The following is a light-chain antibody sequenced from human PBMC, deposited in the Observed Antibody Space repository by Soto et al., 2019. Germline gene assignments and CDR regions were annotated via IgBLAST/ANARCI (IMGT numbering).Light chain of an antibody. Sequence: LAPPRSVSGSPGQAVTISCTGTGSDVGGYNYVSWYRQHPGKAPKLLIYDVNKRPSGVPDRFSGSKSGNTASLTISGLQAEDEADYYCCSYAGSYTHYVFGTGTKVTVL. CDR3: CSYAGSYTHYV. V-gene: IGLV2-11*01. CDR2: DVN. J-gene: IGLJ1*01. CDR1: GSDVGGYNY.